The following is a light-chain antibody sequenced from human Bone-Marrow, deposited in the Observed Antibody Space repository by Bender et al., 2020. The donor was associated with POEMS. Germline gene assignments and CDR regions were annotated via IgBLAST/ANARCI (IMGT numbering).Light chain of an antibody. CDR3: AVWDDSLNGWV. CDR2: SNH. V-gene: IGLV1-44*01. CDR1: SSNIGAHA. Sequence: QSVLTQPPSASGTPGQRVTISCSGGSSNIGAHAVNWYQNLPGTAPKLLIYSNHRRPSEVPDRFSGARSGTSASLAISGLQSEDEADYYCAVWDDSLNGWVFGGGTKLTVL. J-gene: IGLJ3*02.